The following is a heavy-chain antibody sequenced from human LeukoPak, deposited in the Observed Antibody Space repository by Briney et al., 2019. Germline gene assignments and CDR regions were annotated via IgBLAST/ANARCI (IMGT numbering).Heavy chain of an antibody. CDR1: GYTFTSHD. CDR2: MNPNSGNT. J-gene: IGHJ4*02. D-gene: IGHD3-9*01. V-gene: IGHV1-8*02. Sequence: ASVKVSCKASGYTFTSHDINWVRQATGQGLEWMGWMNPNSGNTGYAQKFQGRVTMTRDTSISTAYMELSRLRSDDTAVYYCASGSRGDDILTGYYGFDYWGQGTLVTVSS. CDR3: ASGSRGDDILTGYYGFDY.